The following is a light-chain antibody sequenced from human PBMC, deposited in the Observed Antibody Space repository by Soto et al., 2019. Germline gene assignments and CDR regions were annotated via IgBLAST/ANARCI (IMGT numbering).Light chain of an antibody. CDR1: QSIRHY. CDR3: QHHNSYSQT. Sequence: DIQMTQSXPTLSASVGDRVTITCRASQSIRHYLAWYQQLPGKAPKLLIYRASTLQSGVPSRFSGSGSGTEFPLTISSLQPDDFGTYFCQHHNSYSQTFGQGTKV. V-gene: IGKV1-5*01. CDR2: RAS. J-gene: IGKJ1*01.